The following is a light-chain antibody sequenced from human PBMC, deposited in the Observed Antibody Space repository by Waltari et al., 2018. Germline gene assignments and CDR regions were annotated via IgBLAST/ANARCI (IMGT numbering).Light chain of an antibody. CDR2: DVN. CDR3: CSYAGSSIPYV. Sequence: SALTQPASVSGSPGQSITISCAGTSSDIGAYNYVSWYQHHPGKVPRLMIYDVNERPSGTSNRFSGSKSGNTASLTISGLQADDEADYYCCSYAGSSIPYVFGTGTKVTVL. CDR1: SSDIGAYNY. V-gene: IGLV2-14*03. J-gene: IGLJ1*01.